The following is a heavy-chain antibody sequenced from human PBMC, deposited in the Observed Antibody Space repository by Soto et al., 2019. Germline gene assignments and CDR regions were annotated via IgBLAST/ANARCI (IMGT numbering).Heavy chain of an antibody. CDR2: MNPNTGNT. D-gene: IGHD6-6*01. CDR3: ARDRAEYNSWIGLAY. V-gene: IGHV1-8*01. Sequence: QVQLVQSGAEVKKPGASVKVSCKASGHTFSSHDINWVRQVTGQGLEWMGWMNPNTGNTGYAQTFQGRVSMTRDTSINAANMELSSLRSEDTALYYCARDRAEYNSWIGLAYWGQGTLDTVSS. CDR1: GHTFSSHD. J-gene: IGHJ4*02.